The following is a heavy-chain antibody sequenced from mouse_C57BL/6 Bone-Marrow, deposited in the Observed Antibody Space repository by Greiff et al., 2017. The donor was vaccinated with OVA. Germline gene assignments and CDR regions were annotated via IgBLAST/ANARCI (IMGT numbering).Heavy chain of an antibody. CDR1: GYTFTDHT. V-gene: IGHV1-78*01. D-gene: IGHD1-1*01. CDR2: IYPRDGST. Sequence: VQLQESDAELVKPGASVKISCKVSGYTFTDHTIHWMKQRPEQGLEWIGYIYPRDGSTKYNEKFKGKATLTADKSSSTAYMQLNSLTSEDSAVYFCARGGHYYGSSDGCDYWGEGTTLTVSS. CDR3: ARGGHYYGSSDGCDY. J-gene: IGHJ2*01.